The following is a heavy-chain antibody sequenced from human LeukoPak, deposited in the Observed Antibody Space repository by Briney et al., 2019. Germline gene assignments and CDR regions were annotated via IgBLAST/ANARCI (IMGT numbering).Heavy chain of an antibody. V-gene: IGHV1-2*02. J-gene: IGHJ4*02. CDR3: IDYGFDY. Sequence: GASVKVSCKASGYTFTDYYLYWVRQAPGQGLEWMGWIKPDSGAAVYARKFQGRVTITRDTSITTAYMELSWLTSDDTAVYCTIDYGFDYWGQGSVVTVSS. D-gene: IGHD4/OR15-4a*01. CDR2: IKPDSGAA. CDR1: GYTFTDYY.